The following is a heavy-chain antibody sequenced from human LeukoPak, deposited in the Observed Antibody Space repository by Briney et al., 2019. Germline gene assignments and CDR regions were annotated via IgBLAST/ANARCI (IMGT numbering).Heavy chain of an antibody. CDR1: GFTVSSNY. Sequence: GESLRLSCAASGFTVSSNYMSWVRQAPGKGLEWVSVIYSGGSTYYADSVKGRFTISRDNSKNTLYLQMNSLRAEDTAVYYCARDPGGYSSGWFDYWGQGTLVTVSS. CDR2: IYSGGST. J-gene: IGHJ4*02. D-gene: IGHD6-19*01. V-gene: IGHV3-53*01. CDR3: ARDPGGYSSGWFDY.